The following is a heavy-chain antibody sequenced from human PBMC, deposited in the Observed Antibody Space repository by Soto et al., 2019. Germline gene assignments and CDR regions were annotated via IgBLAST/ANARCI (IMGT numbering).Heavy chain of an antibody. CDR3: SFQESTTVTTFEY. CDR2: IKSKTDGGTT. Sequence: GGSLRLSCAASGFSFSNVWMSWVRQAPGKGLEWVGRIKSKTDGGTTDCAAPVKGRFTISRDDSKTTLYLQMNSLKTEDTAVYYCSFQESTTVTTFEYWGQGTLVTVSS. V-gene: IGHV3-15*01. CDR1: GFSFSNVW. D-gene: IGHD4-17*01. J-gene: IGHJ4*02.